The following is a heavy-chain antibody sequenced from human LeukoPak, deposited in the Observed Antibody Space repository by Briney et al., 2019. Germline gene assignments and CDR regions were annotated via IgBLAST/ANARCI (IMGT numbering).Heavy chain of an antibody. D-gene: IGHD2-2*01. V-gene: IGHV3-30-3*01. CDR1: GFTFSSYA. CDR2: ISYDGSNK. Sequence: PGGSLRLSCAASGFTFSSYAMHWVRQAPGKGLEWVAVISYDGSNKYYADSVKGRFTISRDNSKNTLYLQMNSLRAEDTAVYYCAREGIVVVPAAIGGMDYWGQGTLVTVSS. CDR3: AREGIVVVPAAIGGMDY. J-gene: IGHJ4*02.